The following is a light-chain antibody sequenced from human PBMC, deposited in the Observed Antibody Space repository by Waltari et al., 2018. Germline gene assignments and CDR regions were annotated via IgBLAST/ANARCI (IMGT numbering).Light chain of an antibody. V-gene: IGKV3-20*01. CDR2: GAS. Sequence: EIVLTQSPGTLSLSPGERATLSCRASQSISSSFLAWYQQKPGQAHRLLIYGASSRATGIPDRFSGSGSGTDFTLTITRLEPADFAVYYCQQYGSSPPYTFGQGTKLEIK. J-gene: IGKJ2*01. CDR1: QSISSSF. CDR3: QQYGSSPPYT.